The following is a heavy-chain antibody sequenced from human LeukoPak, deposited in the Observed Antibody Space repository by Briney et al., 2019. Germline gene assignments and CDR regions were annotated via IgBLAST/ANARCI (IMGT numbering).Heavy chain of an antibody. D-gene: IGHD5-18*01. J-gene: IGHJ2*01. CDR2: ISPSGTT. CDR1: GGYTGSHY. V-gene: IGHV4-4*07. Sequence: SETLSLTCTVSGGYTGSHYWSWIRQPAGKGLEWIGRISPSGTTHYNPSLKSRVTISVDTSKNQFSLKLSSVTAADTAVYYCARQDTAMVRGIHWYFDLWGRGTLVTVSS. CDR3: ARQDTAMVRGIHWYFDL.